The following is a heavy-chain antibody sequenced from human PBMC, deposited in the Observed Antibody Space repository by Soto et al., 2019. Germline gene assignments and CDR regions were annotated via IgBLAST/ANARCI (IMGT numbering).Heavy chain of an antibody. CDR1: GYSFTSYW. CDR3: ARLIGDGYNYAPTFDY. J-gene: IGHJ4*02. Sequence: GESLKISCKGSGYSFTSYWIGWVRQMPGKGLEWMGRIDPSDSYTNYSPSFQGHVTISADKSISTAYLQWSSLKASDTAMYYCARLIGDGYNYAPTFDYWGQGTLVTVSS. V-gene: IGHV5-10-1*01. D-gene: IGHD5-12*01. CDR2: IDPSDSYT.